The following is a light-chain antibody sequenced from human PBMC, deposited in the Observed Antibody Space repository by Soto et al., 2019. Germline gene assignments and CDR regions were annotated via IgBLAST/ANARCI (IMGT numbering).Light chain of an antibody. V-gene: IGLV2-23*02. CDR2: EVS. Sequence: QSALTQPASVSGSPGQSITISCTGTSSDVGSYNLVSWYQQHPGKAPKLMIYEVSKRPSGVSNRFSGSKSGNTASLTISGLQAEDESDYYCCSYAGSYWVFGGGTQVTVL. CDR1: SSDVGSYNL. J-gene: IGLJ3*02. CDR3: CSYAGSYWV.